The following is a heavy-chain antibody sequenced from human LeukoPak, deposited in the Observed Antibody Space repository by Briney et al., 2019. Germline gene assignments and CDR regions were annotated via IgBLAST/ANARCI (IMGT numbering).Heavy chain of an antibody. CDR1: GYTFTNYD. J-gene: IGHJ4*02. V-gene: IGHV1-8*01. CDR3: ARTNGDLDY. D-gene: IGHD4-17*01. CDR2: MNPNSGNT. Sequence: ASVKVSCKASGYTFTNYDINWVRQATGQGLGWMGWMNPNSGNTGYAQNFQGRVTMTRDTSISTAYMQVTSLRSEDTAIYYCARTNGDLDYWGQGTLDTVSS.